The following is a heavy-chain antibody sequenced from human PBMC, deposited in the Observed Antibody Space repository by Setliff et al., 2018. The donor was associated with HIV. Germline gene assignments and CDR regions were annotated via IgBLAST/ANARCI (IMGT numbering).Heavy chain of an antibody. CDR2: ISNSGSTI. V-gene: IGHV3-11*04. Sequence: LRLSCAASGFTFSDYYMSWIRQAPGKGLEWISYISNSGSTIYYADSVKGRFTISRDNAKNSLYLQMNSRRAEDTAVYYCARTACSLAMGCYFDFWGRGTLVTVSS. J-gene: IGHJ4*02. D-gene: IGHD2-8*01. CDR3: ARTACSLAMGCYFDF. CDR1: GFTFSDYY.